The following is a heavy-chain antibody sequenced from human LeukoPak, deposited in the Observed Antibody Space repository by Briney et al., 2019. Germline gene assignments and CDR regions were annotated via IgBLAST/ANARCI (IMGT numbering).Heavy chain of an antibody. Sequence: SETLSLTCTVSGGSISSYYWSWIRQPAGKGLEWIGRIYTSGSTNYNPSLKSRVTMSVDTSKNQFSLKLSSVTAADTAVYYCATGLGVFEGINGAFDLWGQGTMVTVSS. D-gene: IGHD1-20*01. CDR1: GGSISSYY. CDR2: IYTSGST. CDR3: ATGLGVFEGINGAFDL. V-gene: IGHV4-4*07. J-gene: IGHJ3*01.